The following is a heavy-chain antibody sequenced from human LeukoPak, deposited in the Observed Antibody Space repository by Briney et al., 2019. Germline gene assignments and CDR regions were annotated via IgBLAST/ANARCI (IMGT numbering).Heavy chain of an antibody. Sequence: ASVKVSCKASGYTFTGSYIHWVRQPPGQGLEWMGWINPNSGGTNYAQKFQGRVTMIRDTSISTAYMELSRLRSDDTAVYYCARDSGDYFGSGIAWGQGTLVTVSS. CDR2: INPNSGGT. D-gene: IGHD3-10*01. J-gene: IGHJ5*02. V-gene: IGHV1-2*02. CDR1: GYTFTGSY. CDR3: ARDSGDYFGSGIA.